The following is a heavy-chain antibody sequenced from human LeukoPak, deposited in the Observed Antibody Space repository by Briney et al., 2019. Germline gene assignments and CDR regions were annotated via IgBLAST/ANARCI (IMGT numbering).Heavy chain of an antibody. Sequence: PGGSLRLSCAASGFTFSSYAMSWVRQAPGKGLEWVSAISGSGGSTYYADSVKGRFTISRDNAKNSLYLQMNSLRVEDTAVYYCARSNWNYGLDYWGQGTLVTVSS. J-gene: IGHJ4*02. D-gene: IGHD1-7*01. CDR2: ISGSGGST. V-gene: IGHV3-23*01. CDR1: GFTFSSYA. CDR3: ARSNWNYGLDY.